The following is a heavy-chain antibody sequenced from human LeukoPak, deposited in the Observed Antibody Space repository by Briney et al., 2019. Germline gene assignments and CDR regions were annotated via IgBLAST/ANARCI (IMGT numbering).Heavy chain of an antibody. J-gene: IGHJ3*02. CDR2: ISWNSGSI. CDR1: GFTFDDYA. D-gene: IGHD3-9*01. Sequence: GGSLRLSCAAPGFTFDDYAMHWVRQAPGKGLEWVSGISWNSGSIGYADSVKGRFTISRDNAKNSLYLQMNSLRAEDTALYYCAKDQYYDILTGYSPHKAFDIWGQGTMVTVSS. CDR3: AKDQYYDILTGYSPHKAFDI. V-gene: IGHV3-9*01.